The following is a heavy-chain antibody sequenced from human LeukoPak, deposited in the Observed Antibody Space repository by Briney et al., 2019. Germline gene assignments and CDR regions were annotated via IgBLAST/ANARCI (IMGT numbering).Heavy chain of an antibody. CDR1: GGSISSYY. Sequence: SETLSLTCTVSGGSISSYYWSWIRQPAGKGLEWIGRIYTSGSTNYNPSLKSRVTMSVDTSRNQFSLKLSSVTAADTAVYYCARQYSDILTGYHRGELYWYFDLWGHGTLVTVSS. J-gene: IGHJ2*01. D-gene: IGHD3-9*01. V-gene: IGHV4-4*07. CDR2: IYTSGST. CDR3: ARQYSDILTGYHRGELYWYFDL.